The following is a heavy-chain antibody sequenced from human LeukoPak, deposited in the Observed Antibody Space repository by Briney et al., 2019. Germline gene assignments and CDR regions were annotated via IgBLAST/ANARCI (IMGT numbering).Heavy chain of an antibody. CDR3: ARDWGYCSGGSCRAFDI. CDR1: GFTFSSYE. Sequence: GGTLRLSCAASGFTFSSYEMNWVRQAPGKGLEWGSYISSSGSPIYYADYVKGRFTISRDNAKNSLYLQMNSLRAEDTAVYYCARDWGYCSGGSCRAFDIWGQGTMVTVSS. V-gene: IGHV3-48*03. J-gene: IGHJ3*02. CDR2: ISSSGSPI. D-gene: IGHD2-15*01.